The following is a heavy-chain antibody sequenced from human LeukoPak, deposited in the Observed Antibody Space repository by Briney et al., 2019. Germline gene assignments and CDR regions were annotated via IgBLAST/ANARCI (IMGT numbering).Heavy chain of an antibody. Sequence: GESLKIYCKDSGYSFASFWIGWVRQMPTKGLEWMGIIYPGDSDTRYSPSFQGQVTISADKSISTAYLQWSSLKASDSAIYYCARPATGDQGGYWGQGTLVTVSS. D-gene: IGHD2-21*02. CDR3: ARPATGDQGGY. J-gene: IGHJ4*02. CDR1: GYSFASFW. V-gene: IGHV5-51*01. CDR2: IYPGDSDT.